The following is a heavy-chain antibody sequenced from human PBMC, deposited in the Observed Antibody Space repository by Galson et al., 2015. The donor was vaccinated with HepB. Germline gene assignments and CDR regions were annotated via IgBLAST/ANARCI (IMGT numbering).Heavy chain of an antibody. CDR2: ISSNGGST. CDR3: VKDGCSSTSCYRYSGYDFNY. J-gene: IGHJ4*02. D-gene: IGHD2-2*01. V-gene: IGHV3-64D*06. CDR1: GFTFSSYA. Sequence: SLRLSCAASGFTFSSYAMHWVRQAPGKGLEYVSAISSNGGSTYYADSVKGRFTISRDNSKNTLYLQTSSLRAEDTAVYYCVKDGCSSTSCYRYSGYDFNYWGQGTLVTVSS.